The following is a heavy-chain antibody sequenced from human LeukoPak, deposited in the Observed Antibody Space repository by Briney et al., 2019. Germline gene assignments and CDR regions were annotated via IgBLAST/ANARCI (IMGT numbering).Heavy chain of an antibody. CDR2: IYHSGST. CDR1: GYSISSGYY. J-gene: IGHJ4*02. Sequence: SETLSLTCTVSGYSISSGYYWGWIRQPPGKGLEWIGSIYHSGSTYYNPSLKSRVTISVDTSKNQFSLKLSSVTAADTAVYYCARSNSRGIAVAAAFDYWGQGTLVTVSS. CDR3: ARSNSRGIAVAAAFDY. D-gene: IGHD6-19*01. V-gene: IGHV4-38-2*02.